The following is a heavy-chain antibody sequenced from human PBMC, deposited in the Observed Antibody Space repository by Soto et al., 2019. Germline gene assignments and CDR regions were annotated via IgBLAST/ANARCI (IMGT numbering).Heavy chain of an antibody. Sequence: SETLSLTCTVPGGSISSGGYYWSWIRQHPGKGLEWIGYIYYSGSTYYNPSLKSRVTISVDTSKNQFSLKLSSVTAADTAVYYCAIVIDIAAKGVNAFPIWGHATIVT. J-gene: IGHJ3*02. CDR3: AIVIDIAAKGVNAFPI. V-gene: IGHV4-31*03. D-gene: IGHD5-12*01. CDR1: GGSISSGGYY. CDR2: IYYSGST.